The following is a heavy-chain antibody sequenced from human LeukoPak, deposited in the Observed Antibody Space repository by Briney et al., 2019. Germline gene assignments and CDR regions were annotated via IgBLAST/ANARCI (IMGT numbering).Heavy chain of an antibody. CDR2: ISAYNGNT. D-gene: IGHD3-9*01. Sequence: GASVKVSCKASGYTFTSYGISWVRQAPGQGLEWMGWISAYNGNTNFAQKLQGRVTMTTDTSTSTAYMELRSLRSDDTAVYYCARGPHNYDILTGYSYFDYWGQGTLVTVSS. J-gene: IGHJ4*02. CDR3: ARGPHNYDILTGYSYFDY. V-gene: IGHV1-18*01. CDR1: GYTFTSYG.